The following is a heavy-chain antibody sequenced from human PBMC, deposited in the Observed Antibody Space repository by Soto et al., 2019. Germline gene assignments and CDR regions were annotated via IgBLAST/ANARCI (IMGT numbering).Heavy chain of an antibody. J-gene: IGHJ5*02. CDR2: IKQDGSEK. Sequence: GGSLRLSCGASGFTFSSHWMSWVRQAPGKGLEWVASIKQDGSEKHYVDSVKGRFTISRDDAKNSLYLQMNSLRAEDTAVYYCARGSGTYYAGHFDPWGQGTLVTVSS. CDR1: GFTFSSHW. CDR3: ARGSGTYYAGHFDP. V-gene: IGHV3-7*03. D-gene: IGHD1-26*01.